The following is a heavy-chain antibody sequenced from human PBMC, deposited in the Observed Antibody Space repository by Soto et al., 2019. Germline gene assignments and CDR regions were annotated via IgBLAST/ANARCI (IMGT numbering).Heavy chain of an antibody. V-gene: IGHV3-23*01. CDR1: VFTFSSYA. D-gene: IGHD3-10*01. CDR3: ARDCGSKYYYGSGSQKRYYYYYYGMDV. CDR2: MTCICCSR. Sequence: GGSLRLSCAASVFTFSSYAMSWVRQAPGKGLEWVSAMTCICCSRYYADAVKGRFTISRDKSKNTLYLQMNSLRAEDTAVYYCARDCGSKYYYGSGSQKRYYYYYYGMDVWGQGTMVTVSS. J-gene: IGHJ6*02.